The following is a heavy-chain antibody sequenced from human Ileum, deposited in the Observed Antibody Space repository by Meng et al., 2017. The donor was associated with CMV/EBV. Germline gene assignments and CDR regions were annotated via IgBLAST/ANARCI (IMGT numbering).Heavy chain of an antibody. CDR3: ARAIRGHYFVP. CDR2: NNYRATT. V-gene: IGHV4-31*02. J-gene: IGHJ5*02. CDR1: GGACSSGGYY. Sequence: LQKPPLHSYPPWTAVGGACSSGGYYCRCIRRKSAKGLQWIGYNNYRATTYYNPSLQSRLTISGDTSNNQFFPIPSSETDAATAPYYCARAIRGHYFVPWGQGTLVTVSS. D-gene: IGHD2/OR15-2a*01.